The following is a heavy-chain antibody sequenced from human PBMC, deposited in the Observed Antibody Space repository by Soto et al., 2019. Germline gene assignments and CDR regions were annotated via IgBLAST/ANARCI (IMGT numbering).Heavy chain of an antibody. J-gene: IGHJ4*02. CDR1: GFTFSDYY. V-gene: IGHV3-11*06. Sequence: GGSLRLSCAASGFTFSDYYMSWIRQAPGKGLEWISYISTSSSYTNYADSVKGRFTISRDNAKNSLYLQMNSLRAEDTAVHYCARGSVGAAGPYWGQGTLVTVSS. CDR2: ISTSSSYT. CDR3: ARGSVGAAGPY. D-gene: IGHD6-13*01.